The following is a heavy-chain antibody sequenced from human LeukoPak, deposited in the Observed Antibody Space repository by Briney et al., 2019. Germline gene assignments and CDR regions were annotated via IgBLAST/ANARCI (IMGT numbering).Heavy chain of an antibody. CDR1: GGPISSSSYY. Sequence: SETLSLTCTVSGGPISSSSYYWGWIRQPPGKGLEWIGSIYYSGSTYYNPSLKSRVTISVDTSKNQFSLKLSSVTAADTAVYYCARFYLRYDFWSGYYNFFDYWGQGTLVTVSS. J-gene: IGHJ4*02. V-gene: IGHV4-39*01. CDR3: ARFYLRYDFWSGYYNFFDY. D-gene: IGHD3-3*01. CDR2: IYYSGST.